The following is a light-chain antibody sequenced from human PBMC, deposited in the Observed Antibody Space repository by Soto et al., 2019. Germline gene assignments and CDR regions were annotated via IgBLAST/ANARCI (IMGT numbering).Light chain of an antibody. CDR2: DAS. Sequence: EIVLTQSPATLSLSPGERATLSCRASQSVRSYLAWYQQKPDQAPKLLSYDASTSANVITARFSGSGSGTDFTITISSLEPEEFAVYYCQQRSNWPSCGGGTKVEIK. J-gene: IGKJ4*01. CDR3: QQRSNWPS. V-gene: IGKV3-11*01. CDR1: QSVRSY.